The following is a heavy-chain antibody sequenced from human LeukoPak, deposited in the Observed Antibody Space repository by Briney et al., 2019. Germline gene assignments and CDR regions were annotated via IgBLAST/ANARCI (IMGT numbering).Heavy chain of an antibody. CDR2: ISAYNGNT. CDR1: GYTFTSYG. V-gene: IGHV1-18*01. D-gene: IGHD3-9*01. J-gene: IGHJ4*02. Sequence: ASVKVSCKASGYTFTSYGISWVRQAPGQGLEWMGWISAYNGNTNYAQKLQGRVTMTTDTSTSTAYMELRSLRSDDTAVYYCARDRPSVLRYFDWGVAGDYWGQGTLVTVSS. CDR3: ARDRPSVLRYFDWGVAGDY.